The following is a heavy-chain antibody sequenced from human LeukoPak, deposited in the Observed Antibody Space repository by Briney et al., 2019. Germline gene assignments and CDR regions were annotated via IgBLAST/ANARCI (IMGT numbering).Heavy chain of an antibody. CDR2: INSDGSSK. Sequence: GGSLRLSCAASGFTFSRYWMHWVRQAPGKGLVWVSRINSDGSSKSYADSVKGRFTISRDNAKNTLYLQMNSLRAEDTAVYYCARGYYYDSSGPEDYWGQGTLVTVSS. CDR3: ARGYYYDSSGPEDY. CDR1: GFTFSRYW. D-gene: IGHD3-22*01. J-gene: IGHJ4*02. V-gene: IGHV3-74*01.